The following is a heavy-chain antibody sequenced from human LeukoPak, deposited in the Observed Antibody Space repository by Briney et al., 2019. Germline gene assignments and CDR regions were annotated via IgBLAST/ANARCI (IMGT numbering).Heavy chain of an antibody. D-gene: IGHD2-21*02. CDR1: GGSISGSNYY. Sequence: SETLSLTCTVSGGSISGSNYYWGWIRQPPGKGLEWLGSIYYSGSTYYNPSLKSRVTISVDTSKNQFSLKLSSVTAADTAVYYCARSPVVVTANHAFDVRGQGTMVTVSS. J-gene: IGHJ3*01. V-gene: IGHV4-39*01. CDR3: ARSPVVVTANHAFDV. CDR2: IYYSGST.